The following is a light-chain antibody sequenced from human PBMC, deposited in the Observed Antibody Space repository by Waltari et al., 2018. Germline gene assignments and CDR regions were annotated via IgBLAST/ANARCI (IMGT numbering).Light chain of an antibody. J-gene: IGLJ3*02. Sequence: QSVLTQPPSVSGAPGQRVTISCTGSSSNLGAGYDVPWYQQLPGPAPKLPIYVNTNRPSGVPDRISASKSGTSASLAITGLQAEDEADYYCQSYDSSLTAWVFGGGTKLTVL. CDR3: QSYDSSLTAWV. V-gene: IGLV1-40*01. CDR2: VNT. CDR1: SSNLGAGYD.